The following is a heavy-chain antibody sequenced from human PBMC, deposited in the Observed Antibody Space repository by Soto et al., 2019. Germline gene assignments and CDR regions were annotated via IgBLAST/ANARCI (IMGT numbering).Heavy chain of an antibody. CDR2: IYYSGST. V-gene: IGHV4-31*03. CDR3: ARDRGYSYGYFDY. CDR1: GGSISSGGYY. Sequence: NPSETLSLTCTVSGGSISSGGYYWSWIRQHPGKGLEWIGYIYYSGSTYYNPSLKSRVTISVDTSKNQFSLKLSSVTAADTAVYYCARDRGYSYGYFDYWGQGTLVTVSS. J-gene: IGHJ4*02. D-gene: IGHD5-18*01.